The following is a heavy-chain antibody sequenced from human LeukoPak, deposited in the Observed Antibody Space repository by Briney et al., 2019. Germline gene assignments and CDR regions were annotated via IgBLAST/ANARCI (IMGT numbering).Heavy chain of an antibody. CDR3: XXXXXXXXXXXAAPYGFFDY. CDR1: GFTFTTYS. CDR2: VSGGSRTI. V-gene: IGHV3-48*02. J-gene: IGHJ4*02. D-gene: IGHD4-17*01. Sequence: GGSLRLSCAASGFTFTTYSMNWVRQAPGRGLEWISYVSGGSRTIYYADSVKGRFTISRDNAKNSLYLQMSSLRDEDTAMYYXXXXXXXXXXXXAAPYGFFDYWGQGTLVTVSS.